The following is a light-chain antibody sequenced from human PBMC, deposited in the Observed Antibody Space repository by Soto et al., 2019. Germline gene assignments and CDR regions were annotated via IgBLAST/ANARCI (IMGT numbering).Light chain of an antibody. J-gene: IGLJ1*01. CDR1: SSDFENYRL. V-gene: IGLV2-23*01. CDR2: EAT. CDR3: SSYTDSNTYV. Sequence: QSVLAQPASVSGSPGQSITMSCTGTSSDFENYRLISWYQHHPGKVPKVVIFEATKRPSWVSARFSGSKSGNTASLTISGLQAEDEADYYCSSYTDSNTYVFGSGTKLTVL.